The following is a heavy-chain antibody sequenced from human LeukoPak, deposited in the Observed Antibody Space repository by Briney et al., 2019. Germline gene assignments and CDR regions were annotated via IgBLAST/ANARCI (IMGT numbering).Heavy chain of an antibody. CDR3: ARDQMVGATTSFAFDI. D-gene: IGHD1-26*01. Sequence: ASVKVSCKASGGTFSSYAISWVRQAPGQGLEWMGGIIPIFGTANYAQKFQGRVTITADESTSTAYMELRSLRSDDTAVYYCARDQMVGATTSFAFDIWGQGTMVTVSS. J-gene: IGHJ3*02. V-gene: IGHV1-69*13. CDR1: GGTFSSYA. CDR2: IIPIFGTA.